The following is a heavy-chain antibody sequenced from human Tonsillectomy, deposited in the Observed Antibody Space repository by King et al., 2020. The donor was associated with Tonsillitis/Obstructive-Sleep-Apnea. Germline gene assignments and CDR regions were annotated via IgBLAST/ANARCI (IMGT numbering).Heavy chain of an antibody. Sequence: QLVQSGAEVKKPESSVKVSCKVSGGTFSSYAISWVRQAPGQGLEWMGGIIPILGIVNYAQQFQGRVTLTADRSTSTAYMELSSLRSEDTAMYYCARLDCSSTNCWRGLLCYYGMDVWGQGTTVTVSS. CDR2: IIPILGIV. V-gene: IGHV1-69*10. CDR3: ARLDCSSTNCWRGLLCYYGMDV. CDR1: GGTFSSYA. D-gene: IGHD2-2*01. J-gene: IGHJ6*02.